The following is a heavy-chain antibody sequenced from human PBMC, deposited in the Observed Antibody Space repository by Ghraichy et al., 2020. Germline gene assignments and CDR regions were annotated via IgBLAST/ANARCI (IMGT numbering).Heavy chain of an antibody. V-gene: IGHV3-7*01. CDR2: IKQDGSEK. CDR1: GFTFSSYW. J-gene: IGHJ5*02. Sequence: GGSLRLSCAASGFTFSSYWMSWVRQAPGKGLEWVANIKQDGSEKCYVDSVKGRFTISRDNAKNSLYLQMNSLRAEDTAVYYCARDGWGSTSINWFYPWGQGTLVTVSS. D-gene: IGHD2-2*01. CDR3: ARDGWGSTSINWFYP.